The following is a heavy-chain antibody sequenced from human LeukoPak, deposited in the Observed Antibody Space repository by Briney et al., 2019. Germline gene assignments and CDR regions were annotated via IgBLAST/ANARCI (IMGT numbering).Heavy chain of an antibody. CDR3: TGGATTPVY. J-gene: IGHJ4*02. CDR1: GGSISSGSYY. CDR2: IYTSGST. V-gene: IGHV4-61*02. D-gene: IGHD5-12*01. Sequence: ASETLSLTCTVSGGSISSGSYYWSWIRQPAGKGLEWIGRIYTSGSTNYNPSLKSRVTISVDTSKNQFSLKLSSVTAADTAVYYCTGGATTPVYWGQGTLVTVSS.